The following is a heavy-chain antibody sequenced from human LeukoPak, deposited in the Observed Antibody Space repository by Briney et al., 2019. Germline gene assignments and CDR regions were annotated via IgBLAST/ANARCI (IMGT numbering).Heavy chain of an antibody. CDR1: GYSISSGYY. J-gene: IGHJ4*02. D-gene: IGHD3-3*01. CDR3: ARAPMFWSLDY. Sequence: SETLSLTCTVSGYSISSGYYWVWIRQPPGKGLEWIGSIYHSGSTFYNPSLKSRVTISVDTSKNQFSLKLSSVTAADTAVYYCARAPMFWSLDYWGQGTLVTVSS. CDR2: IYHSGST. V-gene: IGHV4-38-2*02.